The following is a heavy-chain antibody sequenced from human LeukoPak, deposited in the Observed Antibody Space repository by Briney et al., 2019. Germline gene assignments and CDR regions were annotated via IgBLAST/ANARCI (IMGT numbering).Heavy chain of an antibody. D-gene: IGHD2-2*01. CDR1: GESLQSFY. V-gene: IGHV4-34*01. Sequence: NPSETLSLTCAVYGESLQSFYWSWIRQPPGKGPEWIGEIDHIGRTKYNPSLKSRLTISIDTSKKQFSLRLGSLTAADTAVYYCAKPIDCSSTICTGPMDVWGKGTTVTVSA. CDR3: AKPIDCSSTICTGPMDV. J-gene: IGHJ6*04. CDR2: IDHIGRT.